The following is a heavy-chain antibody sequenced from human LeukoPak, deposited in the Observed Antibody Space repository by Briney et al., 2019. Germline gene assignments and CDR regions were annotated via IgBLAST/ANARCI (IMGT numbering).Heavy chain of an antibody. J-gene: IGHJ4*02. D-gene: IGHD3-22*01. V-gene: IGHV4-39*07. Sequence: PSETLSLTCTVSGGSISSSSYYWGWIRQPPGKGLEWIGSIYYSGSTYYNPSLKSRVTISVDTSKNQFSLKLISVTAADTAVYYCARVPYDSSGYYYYLDYWGQGTLVTVSS. CDR2: IYYSGST. CDR1: GGSISSSSYY. CDR3: ARVPYDSSGYYYYLDY.